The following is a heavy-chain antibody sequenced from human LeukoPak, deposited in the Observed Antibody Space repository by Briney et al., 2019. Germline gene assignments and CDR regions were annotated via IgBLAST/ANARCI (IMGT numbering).Heavy chain of an antibody. J-gene: IGHJ5*02. V-gene: IGHV1-18*01. CDR3: ARGGSSGPEGWFDP. D-gene: IGHD6-19*01. CDR1: RYTFTNYG. CDR2: ISPLNGKP. Sequence: ASVKVSCKACRYTFTNYGITGVRQAPGQGLERVGWISPLNGKPQNAQKVQGRVTLTPETTTRTAYIEQRTLRADDAAVYYCARGGSSGPEGWFDPWAEGALVTVSS.